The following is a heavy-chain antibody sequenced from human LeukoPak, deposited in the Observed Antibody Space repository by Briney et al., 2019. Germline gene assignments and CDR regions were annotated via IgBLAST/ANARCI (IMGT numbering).Heavy chain of an antibody. J-gene: IGHJ5*01. V-gene: IGHV3-23*01. CDR1: GFTFSSYA. Sequence: GGSLRLSCAASGFTFSSYAMSWVRQAPGKGLEWVSAISGSGGSTYYADSVKGRFTISRDNSKNTLYLQMNSLRAEDTAVYYCAKDPLLLVRGGDWFDYWGQGTLVTVSS. CDR2: ISGSGGST. D-gene: IGHD4-23*01. CDR3: AKDPLLLVRGGDWFDY.